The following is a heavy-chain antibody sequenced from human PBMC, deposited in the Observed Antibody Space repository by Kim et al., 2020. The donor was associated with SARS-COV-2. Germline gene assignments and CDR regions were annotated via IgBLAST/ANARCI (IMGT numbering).Heavy chain of an antibody. D-gene: IGHD6-25*01. Sequence: RVTISVDTSKNQFSLKLSSVTAADTAVYYCARGAKLGIAAAVARWYFDLWGRGTLVTVSS. CDR3: ARGAKLGIAAAVARWYFDL. V-gene: IGHV4-59*09. J-gene: IGHJ2*01.